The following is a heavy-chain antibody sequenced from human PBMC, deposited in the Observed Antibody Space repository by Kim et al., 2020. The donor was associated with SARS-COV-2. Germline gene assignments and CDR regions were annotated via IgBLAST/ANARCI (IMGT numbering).Heavy chain of an antibody. Sequence: GGSLRLSCAASGFTFSSYSMNWVRQAPGKGLEWVSSISSSSSYIYYADSVKGRFTISRDNAKNSLYLQMNSLRAEDTAVYYCAKDYRISIWFGEFNWFYTCGQGTLVTVSS. CDR1: GFTFSSYS. CDR3: AKDYRISIWFGEFNWFYT. J-gene: IGHJ5*02. V-gene: IGHV3-21*01. CDR2: ISSSSSYI. D-gene: IGHD3-10*01.